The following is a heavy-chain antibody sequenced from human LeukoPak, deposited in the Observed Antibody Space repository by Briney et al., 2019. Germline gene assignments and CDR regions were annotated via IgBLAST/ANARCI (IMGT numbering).Heavy chain of an antibody. CDR3: AHGVMYQLDY. CDR1: GFTVSDYA. CDR2: IIGGGGST. J-gene: IGHJ4*02. D-gene: IGHD2-2*01. Sequence: PGGSLRLSCAASGFTVSDYAMTWVRQAPGKGLEWVSGIIGGGGSTYYADSVKGRFTISGDNSRNTLFLQMNSLRAEDTAVYYCAHGVMYQLDYWGQGTLVTVSS. V-gene: IGHV3-23*01.